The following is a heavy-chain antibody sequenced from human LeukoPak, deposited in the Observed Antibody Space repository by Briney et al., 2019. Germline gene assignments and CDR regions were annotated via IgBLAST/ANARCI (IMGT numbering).Heavy chain of an antibody. V-gene: IGHV1-2*02. J-gene: IGHJ4*02. CDR1: GYTFTCYY. D-gene: IGHD1-20*01. Sequence: ASVKVSCKASGYTFTCYYMHWVRQAPGQGLEWMGWINPNSGGTNYAQKFQGRVTMTGDTSISTAYMELSRLRSDDTAVYYCARDILTGTTSGSDYWGQGTLVTVSS. CDR2: INPNSGGT. CDR3: ARDILTGTTSGSDY.